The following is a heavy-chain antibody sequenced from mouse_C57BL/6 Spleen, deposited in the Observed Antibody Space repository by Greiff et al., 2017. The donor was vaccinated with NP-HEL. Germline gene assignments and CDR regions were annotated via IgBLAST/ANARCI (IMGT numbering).Heavy chain of an antibody. V-gene: IGHV1-52*01. D-gene: IGHD1-1*01. Sequence: QVQLQQPGAELVRPGSSVKLSCKASGYTFTSYWMHWVKQRPIQGLEWIGNIDPSDSETHYNQKFKDKATLTVDKSSSTAYMQLSSLTSEDSAVYYCAGPDYYGSSGGFAYWGQGTLVTVSA. CDR1: GYTFTSYW. CDR3: AGPDYYGSSGGFAY. J-gene: IGHJ3*01. CDR2: IDPSDSET.